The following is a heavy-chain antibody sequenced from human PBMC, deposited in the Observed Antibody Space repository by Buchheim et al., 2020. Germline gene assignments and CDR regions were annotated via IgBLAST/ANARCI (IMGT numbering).Heavy chain of an antibody. CDR1: GYTFTSYD. D-gene: IGHD2-2*01. CDR2: MNPNSGNT. V-gene: IGHV1-8*01. CDR3: ARGLGGYCSSTSCSYYYYYYMDV. J-gene: IGHJ6*03. Sequence: QVQLVQSGAEVKKPGASVKVSCKASGYTFTSYDINWVRQATGQGLEWMGWMNPNSGNTGYAQKFQGRVTMTRNTSISPAYMELSSLRSEDTAVYYCARGLGGYCSSTSCSYYYYYYMDVWGKGTT.